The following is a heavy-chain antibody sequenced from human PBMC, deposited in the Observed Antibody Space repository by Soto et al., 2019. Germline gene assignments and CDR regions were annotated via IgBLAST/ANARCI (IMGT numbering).Heavy chain of an antibody. D-gene: IGHD6-19*01. J-gene: IGHJ4*02. CDR2: ISTFNGNA. CDR3: ARLHGYSSGWYDY. Sequence: GASVKVSCKASGYTFSSNGVSWVRQAPGQGLEWMGWISTFNGNAHYAQKFQGRVTMTTDTSTNTAYMELTSLSSDDTAVYYCARLHGYSSGWYDYWGQGNLVTVSS. CDR1: GYTFSSNG. V-gene: IGHV1-18*04.